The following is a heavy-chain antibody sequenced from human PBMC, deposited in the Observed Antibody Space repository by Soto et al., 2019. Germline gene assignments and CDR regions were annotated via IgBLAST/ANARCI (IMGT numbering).Heavy chain of an antibody. J-gene: IGHJ4*02. V-gene: IGHV2-5*02. CDR1: GFSLSTSGVG. CDR2: IYWDDDK. CDR3: ARLLGYCSGGSCYLYYFDY. D-gene: IGHD2-15*01. Sequence: QITLKESGPTLVKPTQTLTLTCTFSGFSLSTSGVGVGWIRQPPGKALEWLALIYWDDDKRYSPSLKSRLTTTKDTSKNQVVLTMTNMDPVDTATYYCARLLGYCSGGSCYLYYFDYWGQGTLVTVSS.